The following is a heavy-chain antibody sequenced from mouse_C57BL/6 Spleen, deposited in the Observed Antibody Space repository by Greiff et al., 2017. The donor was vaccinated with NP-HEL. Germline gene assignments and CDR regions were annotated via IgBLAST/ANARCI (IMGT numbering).Heavy chain of an antibody. CDR3: AKSGSNYYYARDY. CDR2: ISPRSGNT. D-gene: IGHD2-5*01. CDR1: GYTFTSYG. J-gene: IGHJ4*01. Sequence: QVQLQQSGAELARPGASVKLSCKASGYTFTSYGISWVKQRTGQGLEWIGEISPRSGNTYYTEQFKGKATLTADKSSSTAYMELRSLTSEDSAVEFSAKSGSNYYYARDYWGQGTSVTVSS. V-gene: IGHV1-81*01.